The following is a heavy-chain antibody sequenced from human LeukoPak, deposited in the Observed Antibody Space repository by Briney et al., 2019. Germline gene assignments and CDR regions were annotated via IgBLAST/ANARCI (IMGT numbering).Heavy chain of an antibody. CDR3: TRVQAGRAGLMDV. CDR1: GFTFSSYW. V-gene: IGHV3-7*02. Sequence: GGSLRLSCAVSGFTFSSYWMNWVRQAPGKGLEWVANIKQDGSQKYYVDSVKGRFTISRDNAKNTLYLQMNSLRAEDTALYYCTRVQAGRAGLMDVWGRGTTVTVSS. CDR2: IKQDGSQK. D-gene: IGHD6-13*01. J-gene: IGHJ6*02.